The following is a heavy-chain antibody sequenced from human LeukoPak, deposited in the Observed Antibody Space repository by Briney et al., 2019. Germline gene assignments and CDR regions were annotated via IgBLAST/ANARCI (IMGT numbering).Heavy chain of an antibody. CDR1: GGSISSSY. CDR2: IYYSGST. V-gene: IGHV4-59*08. CDR3: ATWGIAVAGTFDY. J-gene: IGHJ4*02. D-gene: IGHD6-19*01. Sequence: PAETLSLTCTVSGGSISSSYWSWIRQPPGKGLEWIGYIYYSGSTNYNPSFKSRVAISVDTSKNQFSLKLSSVTAADTAVYYCATWGIAVAGTFDYWGQGTLVTVST.